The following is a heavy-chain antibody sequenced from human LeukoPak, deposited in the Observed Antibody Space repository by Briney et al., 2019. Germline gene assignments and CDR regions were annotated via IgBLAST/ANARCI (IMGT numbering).Heavy chain of an antibody. J-gene: IGHJ4*02. Sequence: SETLSLTCTVSGDSITNYYWSWIRQPAGKGLEWIGRIYASGSTNYNPSLKSRVTISVDTSNKQFSLKLKSVSAADTAVYYCARGLLSSGTYYFDYWGQGTLVTVSS. CDR1: GDSITNYY. CDR3: ARGLLSSGTYYFDY. V-gene: IGHV4-4*07. CDR2: IYASGST. D-gene: IGHD3-10*01.